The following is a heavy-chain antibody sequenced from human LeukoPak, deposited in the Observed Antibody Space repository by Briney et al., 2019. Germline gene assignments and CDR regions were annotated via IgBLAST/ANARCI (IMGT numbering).Heavy chain of an antibody. CDR2: IYSGGNT. J-gene: IGHJ4*02. CDR1: GFTVSSNY. V-gene: IGHV3-66*02. D-gene: IGHD3-3*01. Sequence: GGSLRLSCAAPGFTVSSNYMSWVRQAPGKGLEWVSVIYSGGNTYYADSVKGRFTISRDNSKNTLYLQMNSLRTEDTAVYYCARDKYDFWSGYHEGYFDYWGQGTLVTVSS. CDR3: ARDKYDFWSGYHEGYFDY.